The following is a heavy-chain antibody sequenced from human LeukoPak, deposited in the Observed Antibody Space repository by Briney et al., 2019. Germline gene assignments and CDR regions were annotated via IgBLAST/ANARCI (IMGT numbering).Heavy chain of an antibody. CDR2: INPNRGGT. D-gene: IGHD1-14*01. Sequence: ASVKGSCKASGYTFTDYYLHWVRQAPGQGVEWMGWINPNRGGTNYAQTFQGRVTMTRDTSITTASLELSRLRSDDTAVYYCARIGYNHYFDYWGQGTLVTVSS. J-gene: IGHJ4*02. CDR3: ARIGYNHYFDY. V-gene: IGHV1-2*02. CDR1: GYTFTDYY.